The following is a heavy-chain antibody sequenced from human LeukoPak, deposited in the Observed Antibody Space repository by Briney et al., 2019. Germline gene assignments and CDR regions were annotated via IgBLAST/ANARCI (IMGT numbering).Heavy chain of an antibody. CDR1: GYSISSGYY. V-gene: IGHV4-38-2*02. CDR3: AREAIYFDY. Sequence: PSETLSLTCTVSGYSISSGYYWGWIRQPPGQGLEWIGSIYHSGSTYYNPSLKSRVTISVDTSKNQFSLKLSSVTAADTAVYYCAREAIYFDYWGQGTLVTVSP. J-gene: IGHJ4*02. CDR2: IYHSGST.